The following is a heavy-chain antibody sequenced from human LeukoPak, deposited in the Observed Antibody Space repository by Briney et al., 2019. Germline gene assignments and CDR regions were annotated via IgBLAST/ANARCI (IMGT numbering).Heavy chain of an antibody. CDR1: GYTFTGYY. D-gene: IGHD2-2*01. V-gene: IGHV1-2*02. J-gene: IGHJ6*02. CDR3: ARDRRYCSTSSCSAPDV. Sequence: GASVTVSCTASGYTFTGYYMHWVRQAPGQGLEWMGWINPNSGGTNYAQKFQGRVTMTRDTSISTAYMELSRLRSDDTAVYYCARDRRYCSTSSCSAPDVWGQGTTVTVS. CDR2: INPNSGGT.